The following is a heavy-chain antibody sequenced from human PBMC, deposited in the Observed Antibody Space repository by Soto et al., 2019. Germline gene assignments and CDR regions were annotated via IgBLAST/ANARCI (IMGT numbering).Heavy chain of an antibody. Sequence: ASVKVSCKASGYTFTSYGISWVRQAPGQGLEWMGWISAYNGNTNYAQKLQGRVTMTTDTPTSTAYMELRSLRSDDTAVYYCARDLLWFGATTFDYWGQGTLVTVSS. V-gene: IGHV1-18*04. D-gene: IGHD3-10*01. CDR3: ARDLLWFGATTFDY. J-gene: IGHJ4*02. CDR2: ISAYNGNT. CDR1: GYTFTSYG.